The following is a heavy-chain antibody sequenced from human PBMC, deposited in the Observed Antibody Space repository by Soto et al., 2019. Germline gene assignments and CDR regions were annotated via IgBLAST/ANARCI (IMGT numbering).Heavy chain of an antibody. Sequence: SETLSLTCTVSGGSISSGGYYWSWIRQHPGKGLEWIGYIYYSGSTYYNPSLKSRVTISVDTSKNQFSLKLSSVTAADTAIYYCVRASMPKSNLDAWGQGNMVAVSS. V-gene: IGHV4-31*03. CDR2: IYYSGST. CDR3: VRASMPKSNLDA. CDR1: GGSISSGGYY. D-gene: IGHD2-2*01. J-gene: IGHJ4*02.